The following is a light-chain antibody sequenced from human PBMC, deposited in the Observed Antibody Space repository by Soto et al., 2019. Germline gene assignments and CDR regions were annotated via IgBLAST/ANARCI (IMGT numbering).Light chain of an antibody. Sequence: EIVLTQSPPTLSLSPGERATLSCRASQSVSAYLAWYQQKPGQAPRLLIYDASNRATGIPGRFSGSGSGTDFTLTISSLEPEDFAVYYCQQRGNWPRTFGQGTKVDI. V-gene: IGKV3-11*01. CDR3: QQRGNWPRT. CDR2: DAS. J-gene: IGKJ1*01. CDR1: QSVSAY.